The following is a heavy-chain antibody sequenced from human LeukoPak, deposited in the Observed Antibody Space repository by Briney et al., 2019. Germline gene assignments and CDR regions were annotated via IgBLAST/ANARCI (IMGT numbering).Heavy chain of an antibody. CDR1: GGTFSSYA. J-gene: IGHJ6*02. Sequence: ASVKVSCKASGGTFSSYAISWVRQAPGQGLEWMGRIIPILGIANYAQKFQGRVTITADKSTSTAYMELSSLRSEDTAVYYCAREYSGWFGPSPRPRQTYYGMDVWGQGTTVTVSS. V-gene: IGHV1-69*04. D-gene: IGHD3-10*01. CDR2: IIPILGIA. CDR3: AREYSGWFGPSPRPRQTYYGMDV.